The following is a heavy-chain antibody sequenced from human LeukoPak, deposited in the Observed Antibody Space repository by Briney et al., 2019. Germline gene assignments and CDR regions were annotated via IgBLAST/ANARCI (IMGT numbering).Heavy chain of an antibody. CDR3: AKDLVSVVGNEY. CDR1: GFTFSSYG. J-gene: IGHJ4*02. V-gene: IGHV3-30*02. Sequence: GGSLRLSCAASGFTFSSYGMHWVRQAPGKGLEWVAFIRYDGSNKYYADSVKGRFTISRDNSKNTLYLQMNSLRAEDRAVYYCAKDLVSVVGNEYWGQGTLVTVSS. CDR2: IRYDGSNK. D-gene: IGHD6-19*01.